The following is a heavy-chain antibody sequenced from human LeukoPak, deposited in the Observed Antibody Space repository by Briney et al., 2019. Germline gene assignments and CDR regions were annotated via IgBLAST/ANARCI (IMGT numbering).Heavy chain of an antibody. V-gene: IGHV4-39*02. CDR2: LYYVGNT. CDR3: ARAPILRVTMVRLIHAAFDM. J-gene: IGHJ3*02. Sequence: KPSQTLSLTCTVSGCSISTNSYYWGWIRQPPGKGLEWIGSLYYVGNTFLNPSLASRVTITVDKSKNQFSLKLRSPTAADTAVYYCARAPILRVTMVRLIHAAFDMWGQGTMVTVSS. D-gene: IGHD3-10*01. CDR1: GCSISTNSYY.